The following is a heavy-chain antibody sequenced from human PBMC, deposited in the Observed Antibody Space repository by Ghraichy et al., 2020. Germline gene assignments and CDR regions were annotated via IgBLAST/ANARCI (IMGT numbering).Heavy chain of an antibody. D-gene: IGHD3-10*01. J-gene: IGHJ4*02. Sequence: GGSLRLSCAASGFTFSSYAMHWVRQAPGKGLEWVAVISYDGSNKYYADSVKGRFTISRDNSKNTLYLQMNSLRAEDTAVYYCARERMGYYGSGSYYSFDYWGQGTLVTVSS. CDR2: ISYDGSNK. V-gene: IGHV3-30*01. CDR1: GFTFSSYA. CDR3: ARERMGYYGSGSYYSFDY.